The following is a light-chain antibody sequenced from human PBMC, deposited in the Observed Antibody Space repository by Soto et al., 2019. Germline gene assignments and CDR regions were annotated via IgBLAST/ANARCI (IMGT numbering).Light chain of an antibody. V-gene: IGLV2-14*03. CDR3: GSYTTSGTLV. CDR1: SSDVGSYNY. CDR2: DVS. J-gene: IGLJ1*01. Sequence: QSALTQPASVSGSPGQSIIISCTGTSSDVGSYNYVSWYQHHPGKAPKFMIYDVSNRPSGVSNRFSGSKSGNTASLTISGLQDEDEADYYCGSYTTSGTLVFGSGTKLTVL.